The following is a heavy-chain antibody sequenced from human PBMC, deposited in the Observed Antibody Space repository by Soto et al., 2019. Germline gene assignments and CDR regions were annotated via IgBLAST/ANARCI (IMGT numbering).Heavy chain of an antibody. CDR3: GRGEYGDY. CDR1: GYTFTSYG. Sequence: QVHLVQSGAEVKKPGASVKVSCKASGYTFTSYGITWVRQAPGQGLEWMGWISAHNGNTDYAQKLQGRVIVTRDTSTSTASMELRSPISDDTALYYCGRGEYGDYWGQGALVTVSS. D-gene: IGHD3-10*01. V-gene: IGHV1-18*01. CDR2: ISAHNGNT. J-gene: IGHJ4*02.